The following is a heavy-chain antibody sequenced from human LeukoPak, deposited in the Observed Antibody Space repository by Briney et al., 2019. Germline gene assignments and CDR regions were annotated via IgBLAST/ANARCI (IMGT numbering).Heavy chain of an antibody. CDR3: AKDWASMVLDY. J-gene: IGHJ4*02. Sequence: GGSLRLSCAASGFTFDDYAMHWVRQAPGKGLEWVSGISWNSGSIGYADSVKGRFTISRDNSKNTLYMQMNSLRGEDTAVYYCAKDWASMVLDYWGQGTLVSVSS. CDR1: GFTFDDYA. CDR2: ISWNSGSI. V-gene: IGHV3-9*01. D-gene: IGHD3-10*01.